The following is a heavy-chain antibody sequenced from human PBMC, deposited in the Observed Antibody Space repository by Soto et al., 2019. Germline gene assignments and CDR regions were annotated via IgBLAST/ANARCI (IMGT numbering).Heavy chain of an antibody. V-gene: IGHV4-34*01. CDR2: INHSGST. J-gene: IGHJ4*02. Sequence: SETLSLTCAVYGGSFSGYYWSWIRQPPGKGLEWIGEINHSGSTNYNPSLKSRVTISVDTSKNQFSLKLSSVTAADTAVYYCARGEGETDLYYDFWSGYYTLFDYWGQGTLVTVSS. D-gene: IGHD3-3*01. CDR3: ARGEGETDLYYDFWSGYYTLFDY. CDR1: GGSFSGYY.